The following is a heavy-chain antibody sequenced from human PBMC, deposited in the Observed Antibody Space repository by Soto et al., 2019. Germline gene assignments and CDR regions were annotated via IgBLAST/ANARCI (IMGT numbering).Heavy chain of an antibody. CDR2: IKSKTDGGTT. D-gene: IGHD6-13*01. CDR1: GFTLSNAW. V-gene: IGHV3-15*01. CDR3: TTPYSSSWTNDAFDI. J-gene: IGHJ3*02. Sequence: GGSLRLSCAASGFTLSNAWMSWVRQAPGKGLEWVGRIKSKTDGGTTDYAAPVKGRFTISRDDSKNTLYLQMNSLKTEDTAVYYCTTPYSSSWTNDAFDIWGQGTMVTVSS.